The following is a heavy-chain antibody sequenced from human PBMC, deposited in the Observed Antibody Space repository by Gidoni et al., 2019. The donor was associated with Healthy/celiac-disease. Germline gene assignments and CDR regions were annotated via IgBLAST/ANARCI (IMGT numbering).Heavy chain of an antibody. V-gene: IGHV4-31*03. Sequence: QVQLQESGPGLVKPSQTLSLTCTVSGGSISSGGYYWSWIRQHPGKGLEWIGYIYYSGSTYYNPSLKSRVTISVDTSKNQFSLKLSSVTAADTAVYYCAREGYSGSYWDNAFDIWGQGTMVTVSS. J-gene: IGHJ3*02. D-gene: IGHD1-26*01. CDR2: IYYSGST. CDR1: GGSISSGGYY. CDR3: AREGYSGSYWDNAFDI.